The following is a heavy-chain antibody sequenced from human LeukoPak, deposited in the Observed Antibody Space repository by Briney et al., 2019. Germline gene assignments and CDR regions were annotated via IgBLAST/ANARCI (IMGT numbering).Heavy chain of an antibody. CDR1: GFTFSSYS. CDR3: AKDLAPYYDFWSGLRFYY. Sequence: HPGGSLRLSCAASGFTFSSYSMSWVRQAPGKGLEWVSRISGSGDTYYADSVKGRFTISRDNSMNTLYLQLSSLRAEDTAIYYCAKDLAPYYDFWSGLRFYYSGQGTLVTVSS. D-gene: IGHD3-3*01. CDR2: ISGSGDT. V-gene: IGHV3-23*01. J-gene: IGHJ4*02.